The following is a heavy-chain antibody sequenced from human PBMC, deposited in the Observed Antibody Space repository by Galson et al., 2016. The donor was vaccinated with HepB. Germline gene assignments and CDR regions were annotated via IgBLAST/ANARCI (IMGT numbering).Heavy chain of an antibody. Sequence: SLRLSCAASGLRGKKEAMSWVRQAPGKGLEWVSAISENGGSTHYADSVKGRFTISRDNSKNTLYLQMNSVRAEDTAVCYCARDQGYCSGITCLIYDYWGQGTLVTVSA. V-gene: IGHV3-23*01. CDR2: ISENGGST. J-gene: IGHJ4*02. CDR1: GLRGKKEA. D-gene: IGHD2-2*01. CDR3: ARDQGYCSGITCLIYDY.